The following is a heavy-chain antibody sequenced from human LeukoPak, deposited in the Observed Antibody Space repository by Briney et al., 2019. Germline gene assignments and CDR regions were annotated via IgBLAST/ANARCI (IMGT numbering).Heavy chain of an antibody. Sequence: GESLKISCKGSGYSFTSYWIGWVRQMPGKGLEWMGIIYPGDSDTRYSPSFQGQVTISADKSISTAYLQWSSLKASDSAMYYCATHYRAVAGPWYFDYWGQGTLVTVSS. CDR1: GYSFTSYW. CDR3: ATHYRAVAGPWYFDY. D-gene: IGHD6-19*01. CDR2: IYPGDSDT. J-gene: IGHJ4*02. V-gene: IGHV5-51*01.